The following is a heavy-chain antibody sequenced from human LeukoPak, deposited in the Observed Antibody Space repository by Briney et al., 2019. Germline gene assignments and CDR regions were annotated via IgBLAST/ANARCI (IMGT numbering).Heavy chain of an antibody. Sequence: VASVKVSCKASGYTFTSYYMHWVRQAPGQGLEWMGIINPSGGSTSYAQKFQGRVTMTRDMSTSTVYMELSSLRSEDTAVYYCASGPQYSSSSKGTIGYFDYWGQGTLVTVSS. CDR3: ASGPQYSSSSKGTIGYFDY. D-gene: IGHD6-6*01. V-gene: IGHV1-46*01. CDR1: GYTFTSYY. J-gene: IGHJ4*02. CDR2: INPSGGST.